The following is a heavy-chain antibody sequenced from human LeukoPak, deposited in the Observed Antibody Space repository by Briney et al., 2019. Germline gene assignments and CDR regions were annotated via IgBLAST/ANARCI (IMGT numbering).Heavy chain of an antibody. CDR1: GFTFSSYE. CDR2: ISSSGSTI. Sequence: PGGSLGLSCAASGFTFSSYEMNWVRQAPGKGLEWVSYISSSGSTIYYADSVKGRFTISRDNAKNSLYLQMNSLRAEDTAVYYCARGVNFWSGYHFDYWGQGTLVTVSS. V-gene: IGHV3-48*03. CDR3: ARGVNFWSGYHFDY. J-gene: IGHJ4*02. D-gene: IGHD3-3*01.